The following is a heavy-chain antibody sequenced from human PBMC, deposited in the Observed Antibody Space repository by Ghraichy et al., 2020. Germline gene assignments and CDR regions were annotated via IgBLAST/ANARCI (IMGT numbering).Heavy chain of an antibody. CDR3: AKGGGAYCDAVCYSRVLDY. J-gene: IGHJ4*02. CDR2: IGGSDYDDST. V-gene: IGHV3-23*01. Sequence: GGSLRLSCAASGFAFNTYAMSWVRQAPGKGLEWVSIIGGSDYDDSTHFAESVKGRFTISRDNSKSTLYLQMNSLRAEDTAVYYCAKGGGAYCDAVCYSRVLDYWGQGTLVTVSS. CDR1: GFAFNTYA. D-gene: IGHD2-21*02.